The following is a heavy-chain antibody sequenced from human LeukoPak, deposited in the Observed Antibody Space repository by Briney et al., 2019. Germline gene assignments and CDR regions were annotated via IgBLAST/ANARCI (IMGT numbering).Heavy chain of an antibody. CDR1: GFTFSSYG. CDR3: AKGRLEQH. Sequence: GGSLRLSCAASGFTFSSYGMHWVRQAPGKGLEWVAVISYDGSNKYYADSVKGRFTISRDNSKNTLYLQMNSLRAEDTAVYYCAKGRLEQHWGQGILVTVSS. J-gene: IGHJ4*02. D-gene: IGHD1/OR15-1a*01. CDR2: ISYDGSNK. V-gene: IGHV3-30*18.